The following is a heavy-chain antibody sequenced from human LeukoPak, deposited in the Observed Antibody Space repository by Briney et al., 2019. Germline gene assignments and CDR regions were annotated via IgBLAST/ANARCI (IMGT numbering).Heavy chain of an antibody. Sequence: ASVKVSCKASGYTFTSYAMHWVRQAPGQRLEWMGWINAGNGNTKYSQKFQGRVTITRDTSASTAYMELSSLRSEDTAVYYCATDRTQLGYCSGGSCPGPFDYWGQGTLVTVSS. V-gene: IGHV1-3*01. CDR2: INAGNGNT. J-gene: IGHJ4*02. CDR1: GYTFTSYA. CDR3: ATDRTQLGYCSGGSCPGPFDY. D-gene: IGHD2-15*01.